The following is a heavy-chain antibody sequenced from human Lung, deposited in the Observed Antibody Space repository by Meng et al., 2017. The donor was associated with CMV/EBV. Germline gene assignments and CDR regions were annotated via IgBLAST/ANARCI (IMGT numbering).Heavy chain of an antibody. V-gene: IGHV4-39*07. CDR3: ARGLRAPLDYAGYSQNYYYSIDV. D-gene: IGHD4-23*01. CDR1: GGXISSSSYY. J-gene: IGHJ6*02. Sequence: LXXSVSGGXISSSSYYWGWIRQPPGKGLEWIGSIYYSVNTYYNPSLKSRVTTSVDTSKNQFYLKLRSVTPADTALYSCARGLRAPLDYAGYSQNYYYSIDVWXQGTXVTVSS. CDR2: IYYSVNT.